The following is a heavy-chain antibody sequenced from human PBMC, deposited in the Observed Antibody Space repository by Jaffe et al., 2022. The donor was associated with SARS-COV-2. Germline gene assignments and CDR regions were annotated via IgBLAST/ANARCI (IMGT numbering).Heavy chain of an antibody. V-gene: IGHV4-38-2*02. CDR2: AHDRGNV. CDR1: DSSINGNFY. Sequence: QVQLQESGPGLVQPSETLSLTCSVTDSSINGNFYYAWIRQSPGKGMEWIGSAHDRGNVFLNPSLRGRVTMSIDTSNKQVSLKLKSVTAADTAVYYCAGTLGQCGESCFGEFGYWGQGTLVIVSS. CDR3: AGTLGQCGESCFGEFGY. J-gene: IGHJ4*02. D-gene: IGHD2-15*01.